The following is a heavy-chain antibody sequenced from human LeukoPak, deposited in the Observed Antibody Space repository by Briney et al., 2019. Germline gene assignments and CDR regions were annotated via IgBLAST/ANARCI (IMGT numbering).Heavy chain of an antibody. J-gene: IGHJ4*02. CDR3: AADPSTSHSYDY. CDR1: GFTFSDYY. V-gene: IGHV3-11*01. CDR2: ISSSGSTI. D-gene: IGHD2-2*01. Sequence: GGSLRLSCAASGFTFSDYYMSWIRQAQGKGLEWVSYISSSGSTIYYADSVKGRFTISRDNAKNSLYLQMNSLRSEDTAVYYRAADPSTSHSYDYWGQGTLVTVSS.